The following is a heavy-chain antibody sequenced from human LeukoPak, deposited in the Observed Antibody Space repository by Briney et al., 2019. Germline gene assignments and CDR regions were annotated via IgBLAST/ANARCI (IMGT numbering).Heavy chain of an antibody. V-gene: IGHV4-59*08. J-gene: IGHJ5*02. CDR3: ARHVPADTGLVNWFDP. D-gene: IGHD5-18*01. CDR1: GGSISSYY. CDR2: IYYSGST. Sequence: SETLSLTCSVFGGSISSYYWSWIRQPPGKGLEWIGYIYYSGSTNYNPSLKSRVTISVGTSKNQFSLKLSSVTAADTAVYYCARHVPADTGLVNWFDPWGQGTLVTVSS.